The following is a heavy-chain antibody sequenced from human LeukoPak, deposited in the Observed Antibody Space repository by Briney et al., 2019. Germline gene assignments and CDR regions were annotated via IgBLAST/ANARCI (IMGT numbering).Heavy chain of an antibody. CDR3: ATPPLNSYGYFLFHY. D-gene: IGHD5-18*01. J-gene: IGHJ4*02. CDR1: GYTFTSYY. V-gene: IGHV1-46*01. CDR2: INPNGGST. Sequence: GASVKVSCKASGYTFTSYYMQWVRQAPGQGLGWMGIINPNGGSTSYAQKFQGRVTMTRDTSTSTVYMELSSLRSEDTAVYYCATPPLNSYGYFLFHYWGQGTLVTVSS.